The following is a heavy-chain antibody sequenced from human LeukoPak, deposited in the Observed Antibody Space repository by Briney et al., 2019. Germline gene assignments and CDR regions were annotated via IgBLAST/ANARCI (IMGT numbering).Heavy chain of an antibody. CDR3: AKDDTSGYYYVDY. Sequence: GGSLRLSCAASGFTFSNYVMHWVRQAPGKGLEWVAVISYDGSNKYYADSVKGRFTISRDNSKNTLYLQMNSLRAEDTAVYYCAKDDTSGYYYVDYWGQGALVTVSS. CDR2: ISYDGSNK. V-gene: IGHV3-30*18. CDR1: GFTFSNYV. D-gene: IGHD3-22*01. J-gene: IGHJ4*02.